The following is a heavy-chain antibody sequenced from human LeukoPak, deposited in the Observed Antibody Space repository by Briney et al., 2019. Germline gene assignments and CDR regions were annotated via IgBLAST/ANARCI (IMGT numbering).Heavy chain of an antibody. CDR3: AKYIRSFDY. CDR1: GFTFSSYG. D-gene: IGHD1-14*01. Sequence: PGRSLRLSCAASGFTFSSYGMHWVRQAPGKGLEWVAITWYDGSNKYYADSVKGRFTISRDNSKDTLYLQMNSLRAEDTAVYYCAKYIRSFDYWGQGTLVTVSS. J-gene: IGHJ4*02. V-gene: IGHV3-33*06. CDR2: TWYDGSNK.